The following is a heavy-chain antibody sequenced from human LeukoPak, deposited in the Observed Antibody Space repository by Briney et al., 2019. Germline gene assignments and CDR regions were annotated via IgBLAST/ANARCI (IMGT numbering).Heavy chain of an antibody. D-gene: IGHD2-15*01. CDR3: ARGPYSLDY. CDR1: GGSFSGYY. Sequence: SETLSLTCAVYGGSFSGYYWSWIRQPPGKGLEWIGEINHSGSTNYNPSLKSRVTISVDTSKNQFSLKLSSVTAAGTAVYYCARGPYSLDYWGQGTLVTVSS. J-gene: IGHJ4*02. V-gene: IGHV4-34*01. CDR2: INHSGST.